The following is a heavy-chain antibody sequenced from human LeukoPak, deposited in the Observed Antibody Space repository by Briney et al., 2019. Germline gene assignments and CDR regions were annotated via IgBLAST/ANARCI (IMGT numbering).Heavy chain of an antibody. J-gene: IGHJ4*02. D-gene: IGHD3-22*01. CDR3: ARDYYDSSGYYYSAY. V-gene: IGHV3-33*01. CDR2: IWSDGSNK. Sequence: GGSLRLSCAASGFTFSNYGMHWVRQAPGKGLEWVAIIWSDGSNKYYADSVKGRFTISRDNSKNTLFLQMSSLRAEDTAVYYCARDYYDSSGYYYSAYWGQGTLVTVSS. CDR1: GFTFSNYG.